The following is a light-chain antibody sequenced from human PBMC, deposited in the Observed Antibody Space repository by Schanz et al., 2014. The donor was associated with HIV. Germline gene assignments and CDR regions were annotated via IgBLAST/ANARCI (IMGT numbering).Light chain of an antibody. CDR1: QSVSRF. CDR3: QQYGSSPL. V-gene: IGKV3-20*01. Sequence: EIVMTQSPATLSVSPGDRATLSCRASQSVSRFLAWYQQKPGQAPRLLIYDASTRATGVPARFSGSGSGTDFTLTISRLEPEDFAVYYCQQYGSSPLFGQGTKVEIK. J-gene: IGKJ1*01. CDR2: DAS.